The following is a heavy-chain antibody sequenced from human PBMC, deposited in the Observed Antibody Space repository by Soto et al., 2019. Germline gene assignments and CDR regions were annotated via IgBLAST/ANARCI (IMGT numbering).Heavy chain of an antibody. J-gene: IGHJ4*02. CDR2: INAGNGNT. CDR1: GYTFTSYA. CDR3: ARDIVVVPAAMRYYYGSGSYPDY. V-gene: IGHV1-3*01. D-gene: IGHD2-2*01. Sequence: ASVKVSCKASGYTFTSYAMHWVRQAPGQRLEWMGWINAGNGNTKYSQKFQGRVTITRDTSASTAYMELSSLRSEDTAVYYCARDIVVVPAAMRYYYGSGSYPDYWGQGTLVTVS.